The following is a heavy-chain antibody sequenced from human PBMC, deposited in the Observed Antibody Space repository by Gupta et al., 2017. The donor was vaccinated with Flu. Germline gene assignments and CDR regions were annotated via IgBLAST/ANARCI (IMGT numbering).Heavy chain of an antibody. V-gene: IGHV3-48*03. D-gene: IGHD3-3*02. J-gene: IGHJ4*02. Sequence: VRQAPGKGLQWVSKISSGGSHTYYTDSVKGRFTISRDNVKNSVYLQMNSLRADDTAVYYCARDGIVSTFDLDYWGQGILVTVSS. CDR2: ISSGGSHT. CDR3: ARDGIVSTFDLDY.